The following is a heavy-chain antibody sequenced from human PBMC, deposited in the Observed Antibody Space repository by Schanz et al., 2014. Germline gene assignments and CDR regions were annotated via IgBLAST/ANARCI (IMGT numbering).Heavy chain of an antibody. Sequence: VQLVESGGGVVQPGRSRRLSCEASGFTFSSYGMHWVRQAPGKGLEWVANINQDGSEKYYVDSVKGRFTISRDNAKNSMYLQMNGLRAEDTAVFYCARDGAELFYFDDWGQGTLVTVSS. D-gene: IGHD1-1*01. J-gene: IGHJ4*02. CDR1: GFTFSSYG. CDR2: INQDGSEK. V-gene: IGHV3-7*01. CDR3: ARDGAELFYFDD.